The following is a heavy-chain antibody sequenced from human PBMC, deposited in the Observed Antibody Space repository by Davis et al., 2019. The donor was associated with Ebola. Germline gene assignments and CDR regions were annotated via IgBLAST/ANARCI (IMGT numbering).Heavy chain of an antibody. D-gene: IGHD3-10*01. CDR3: TRRTGDY. J-gene: IGHJ4*02. Sequence: GESLKTSCTASGFTFGAYAMSWFRQAPGKGLEWVGFIRSKAYGGTTEYAASVKGRFTIPRDDSKSIAYLQMNSLKTEDTAVYYCTRRTGDYWGQGTLVTVSS. CDR2: IRSKAYGGTT. CDR1: GFTFGAYA. V-gene: IGHV3-49*03.